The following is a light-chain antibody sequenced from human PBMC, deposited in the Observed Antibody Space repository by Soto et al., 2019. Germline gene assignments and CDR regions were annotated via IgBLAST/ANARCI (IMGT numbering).Light chain of an antibody. CDR2: GAS. CDR1: QSVSSN. Sequence: ERVMRQPPATVSVSPGERATLSCRASQSVSSNLAWYQQKRGQAPRLLIYGASTRDTGIPARFSGSGSGTEFTLTISRLQSEDFAVYYCQQYDDWPTTFGQGTKVDIK. CDR3: QQYDDWPTT. J-gene: IGKJ1*01. V-gene: IGKV3-15*01.